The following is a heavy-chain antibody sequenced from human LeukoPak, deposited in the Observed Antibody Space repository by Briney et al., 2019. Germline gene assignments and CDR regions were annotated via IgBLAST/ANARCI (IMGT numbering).Heavy chain of an antibody. J-gene: IGHJ4*02. V-gene: IGHV3-53*01. CDR2: IYSGRST. CDR3: AREGQSTAFDY. CDR1: GFTVSHNY. D-gene: IGHD5-18*01. Sequence: GGSLRLSCAASGFTVSHNYMSWVRQAPGKGLEWVSVIYSGRSTYYADSVKGRFTISRGNSKNTLYLQMNSLRAEDTAVYYCAREGQSTAFDYWGQGTLVTVSS.